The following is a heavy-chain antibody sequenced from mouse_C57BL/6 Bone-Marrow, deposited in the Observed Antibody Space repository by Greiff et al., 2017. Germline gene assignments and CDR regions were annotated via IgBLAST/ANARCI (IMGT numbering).Heavy chain of an antibody. V-gene: IGHV5-6*02. D-gene: IGHD2-1*01. CDR2: ISSGGSYT. Sequence: EVKLVESGGDLVKPGGSLKLSCAASGFTFSSYGMSWVRQTPDKRLEWVATISSGGSYTYYPDSVKGRFTISRDNAKNTLYLQMSSLKSEDTAMYYCAREANLLWYWYFDVWGTGTTVTGSS. J-gene: IGHJ1*03. CDR1: GFTFSSYG. CDR3: AREANLLWYWYFDV.